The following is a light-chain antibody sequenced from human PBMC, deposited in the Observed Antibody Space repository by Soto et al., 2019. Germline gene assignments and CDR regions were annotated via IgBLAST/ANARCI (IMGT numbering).Light chain of an antibody. Sequence: DIQMTQSPSTLSASIGDRVTITCRASQSISSWLAGYQQKPGKAPKYLIYRASSLESGVPSRFSGSGSGTQFTLTISSLQPDDFATYYFQQYNSYLLTFCPGTKVHIK. V-gene: IGKV1-5*03. CDR3: QQYNSYLLT. CDR2: RAS. CDR1: QSISSW. J-gene: IGKJ3*01.